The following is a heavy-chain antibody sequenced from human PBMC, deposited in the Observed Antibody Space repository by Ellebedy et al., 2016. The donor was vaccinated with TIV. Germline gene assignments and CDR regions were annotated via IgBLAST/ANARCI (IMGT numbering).Heavy chain of an antibody. V-gene: IGHV4-34*01. CDR3: ARGRSGSGWQY. Sequence: SETLSLTXAVYGGSFSGYYWSWIRQPPGKGLEWIGEINHSGSTNYNPSLKSRVTISVDTSKNQFSLKLSSVTAADTAVYYCARGRSGSGWQYWGQGTLFTVSS. CDR1: GGSFSGYY. CDR2: INHSGST. D-gene: IGHD6-19*01. J-gene: IGHJ4*02.